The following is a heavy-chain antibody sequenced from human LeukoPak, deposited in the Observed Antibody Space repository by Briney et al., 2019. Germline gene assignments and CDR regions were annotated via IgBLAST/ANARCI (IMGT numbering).Heavy chain of an antibody. V-gene: IGHV3-53*01. D-gene: IGHD2-15*01. J-gene: IGHJ4*02. Sequence: GGSLRLSCAASGFTVSSYYMSWVRQAAGKGLAWVSVIYTGGGTDYADSVKGRFTISRDNSKNTLYLQMNSLRAEDTAVYYCAREGYCSGGSCYSDYWGQGTLLTVSS. CDR3: AREGYCSGGSCYSDY. CDR2: IYTGGGT. CDR1: GFTVSSYY.